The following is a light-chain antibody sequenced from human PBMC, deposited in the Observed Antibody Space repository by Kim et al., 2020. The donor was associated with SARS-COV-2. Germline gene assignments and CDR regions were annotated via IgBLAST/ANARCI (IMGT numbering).Light chain of an antibody. CDR3: QVWVNSEVL. J-gene: IGLJ3*02. V-gene: IGLV3-1*01. CDR1: KLGNQY. CDR2: QDA. Sequence: SYELTQPPSVSVTPGQTASITCSGEKLGNQYVSWYQHKPGQSPALVISQDAKRPSGIPERFSGSNSGNTATLTINGTQAMDEADYYCQVWVNSEVLFGGGTQLTVL.